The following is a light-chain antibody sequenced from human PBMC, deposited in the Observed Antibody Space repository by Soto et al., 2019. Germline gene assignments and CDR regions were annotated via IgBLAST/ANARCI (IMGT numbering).Light chain of an antibody. V-gene: IGKV3-20*01. CDR2: GAS. Sequence: DIVLTQSPGTLSLSPGDRATVSCRASQTVGASYLAWYQHRPGQAPRLLMYGASTRATGIPDRFSGSGSGTDFTLTISRLEPEDFAVYYCQQYGSSPLTFGGGTKVDIK. CDR1: QTVGASY. J-gene: IGKJ4*01. CDR3: QQYGSSPLT.